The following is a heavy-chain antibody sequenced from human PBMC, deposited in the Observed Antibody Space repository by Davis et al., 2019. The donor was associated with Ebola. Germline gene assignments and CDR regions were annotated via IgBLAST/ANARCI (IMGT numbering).Heavy chain of an antibody. CDR1: GFAFTIYA. CDR2: LSGSGDST. V-gene: IGHV3-23*01. Sequence: GESLKISCAASGFAFTIYAMTWVRQAPGKGLEWVSSLSGSGDSTYYADSVKGRFTISRDNSKNTLYLQMNSLRADDTAVYFCAKGRSEWDLLNPNDYWGQGTLVTVSS. CDR3: AKGRSEWDLLNPNDY. D-gene: IGHD1-26*01. J-gene: IGHJ4*02.